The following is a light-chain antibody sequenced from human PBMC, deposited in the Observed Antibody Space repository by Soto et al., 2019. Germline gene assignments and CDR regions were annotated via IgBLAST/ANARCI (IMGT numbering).Light chain of an antibody. V-gene: IGKV3-20*01. CDR1: QTITGTY. J-gene: IGKJ1*01. Sequence: EVVLTQFPGTLSLSPGERVTLSCRASQTITGTYLAWYQQKPGQAPRLLIHGASTRATGIPDRFSGGGTGTDFNLNISRVEPEDFAMYYCQQYGRSKRWTFGQGTKVEVK. CDR2: GAS. CDR3: QQYGRSKRWT.